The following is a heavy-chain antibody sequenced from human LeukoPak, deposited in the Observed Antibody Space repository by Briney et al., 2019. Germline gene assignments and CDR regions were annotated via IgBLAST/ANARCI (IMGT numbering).Heavy chain of an antibody. J-gene: IGHJ4*02. Sequence: PSETLSLTCSVSGGSVSGHYWSWIRQPPGKGLEWIGYVHSSGSTSYNPSLKSRVTILVDTSQNQFSLKLTSVTAADTAVYYCARVGDTSSSYYYFDYWGQGTLVTASS. CDR3: ARVGDTSSSYYYFDY. CDR1: GGSVSGHY. CDR2: VHSSGST. V-gene: IGHV4-59*02. D-gene: IGHD3-22*01.